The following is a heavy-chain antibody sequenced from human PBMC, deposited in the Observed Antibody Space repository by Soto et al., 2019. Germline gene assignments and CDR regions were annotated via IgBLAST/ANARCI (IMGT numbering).Heavy chain of an antibody. CDR3: ARGKVVRGTYVTLDY. CDR1: GGSFRGSY. D-gene: IGHD3-10*01. CDR2: INPSGST. J-gene: IGHJ4*02. V-gene: IGHV4-34*01. Sequence: QVQLQQWGAGLLKPSETLSLTSADYGGSFRGSYWSWIRQPPGKGLEWRGEINPSGSTNYNPSLTSRATSAVDPSKHRFSLKLSSVPAAGPAVYYCARGKVVRGTYVTLDYWGQGTLVTVSS.